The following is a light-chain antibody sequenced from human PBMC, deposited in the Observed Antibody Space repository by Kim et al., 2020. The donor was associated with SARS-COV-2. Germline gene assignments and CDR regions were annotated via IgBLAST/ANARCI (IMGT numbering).Light chain of an antibody. CDR2: SNN. Sequence: GQRVTISVSGSSSNIGSNTVNWYQQLPGTAPNLLIYSNNQRPSGVPDRFSGSKSGTSASLAISGLQSEDEADYYCAAWDDSLNGPVFGGGTKLTVL. CDR1: SSNIGSNT. V-gene: IGLV1-44*01. CDR3: AAWDDSLNGPV. J-gene: IGLJ3*02.